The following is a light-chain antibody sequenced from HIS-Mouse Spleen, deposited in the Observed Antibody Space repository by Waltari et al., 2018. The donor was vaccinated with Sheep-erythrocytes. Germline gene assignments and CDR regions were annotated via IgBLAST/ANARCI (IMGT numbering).Light chain of an antibody. J-gene: IGLJ1*01. Sequence: QSALTQPPSVSGSPGQSVPISCTGTSSDVGGYNYVSWYQQHPGKAPKLMIYDVSKRPSGVPDRFSGSKSGNTASLTISGLQAEDEADYYCCSYAGSYNHVFATGTKVTVL. V-gene: IGLV2-11*01. CDR3: CSYAGSYNHV. CDR1: SSDVGGYNY. CDR2: DVS.